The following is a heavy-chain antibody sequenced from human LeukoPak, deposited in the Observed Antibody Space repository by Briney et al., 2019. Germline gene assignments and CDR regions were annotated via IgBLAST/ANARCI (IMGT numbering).Heavy chain of an antibody. V-gene: IGHV4-4*02. J-gene: IGHJ6*02. D-gene: IGHD5-12*01. CDR3: ARQYSGYDDYYYGMDV. CDR2: IYHSGST. Sequence: SETLSLTCAVSGGSISSSNWWSWVRQPPGKGLEWIGEIYHSGSTNYNPSLKSRVTISVDTSKNQFSLKLSSVTAADTAVYYCARQYSGYDDYYYGMDVWGQGTTVTVSS. CDR1: GGSISSSNW.